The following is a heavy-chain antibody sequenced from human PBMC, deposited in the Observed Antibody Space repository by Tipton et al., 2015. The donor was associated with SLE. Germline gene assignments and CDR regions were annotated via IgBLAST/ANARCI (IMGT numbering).Heavy chain of an antibody. Sequence: TLSLTCAVYGGSFSGYYWSWIRQPPGKGLEWIGEINHSGSTNYNPSLKSRVTISVDTSKNQFSLKLSSVTAADTAVYYCARRGSYSGYYYYGMDVWGQGTTVTVSS. V-gene: IGHV4-34*01. CDR2: INHSGST. J-gene: IGHJ6*02. CDR1: GGSFSGYY. D-gene: IGHD1-26*01. CDR3: ARRGSYSGYYYYGMDV.